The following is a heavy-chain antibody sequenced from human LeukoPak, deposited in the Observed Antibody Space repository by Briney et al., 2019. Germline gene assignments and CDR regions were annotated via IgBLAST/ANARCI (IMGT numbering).Heavy chain of an antibody. Sequence: PGGSLRLSCAASGFTFSSYAMTWVRQAPGKGLEWVSSISGSDGSIYYADSVKGRFTISRDNSRNTLYLQMNSLRIEDTAVYYCAKGVNGGEYTYTYPFDYWGQGTLVTVSS. J-gene: IGHJ4*02. V-gene: IGHV3-23*01. CDR2: ISGSDGSI. CDR1: GFTFSSYA. D-gene: IGHD5-18*01. CDR3: AKGVNGGEYTYTYPFDY.